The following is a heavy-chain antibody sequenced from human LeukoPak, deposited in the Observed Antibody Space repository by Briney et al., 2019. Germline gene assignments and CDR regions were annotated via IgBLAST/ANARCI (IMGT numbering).Heavy chain of an antibody. V-gene: IGHV4-34*01. CDR2: INHSGST. CDR3: ARGYGDFPSHPYYFDY. CDR1: GGSISGYY. J-gene: IGHJ4*02. Sequence: SETLSLTCTVFGGSISGYYWSWIRQPPGKGLEWIGEINHSGSTNYNPSLKSRVTISVDTSKNQFSLKLSSVTAADTAVYYCARGYGDFPSHPYYFDYWGQGTLVTVSS. D-gene: IGHD4-17*01.